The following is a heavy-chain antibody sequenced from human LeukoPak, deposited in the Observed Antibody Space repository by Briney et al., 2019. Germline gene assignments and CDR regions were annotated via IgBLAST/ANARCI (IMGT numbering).Heavy chain of an antibody. CDR2: INPNSGGT. CDR1: GYTFTGYY. Sequence: ASVTVTCKASGYTFTGYYMHWVRRAPGQGLEWMGWINPNSGGTNYAQKFQGRVTMTRDTSISTAYMELSRLRSDDTAVYYCARGTYDILTGYYYENWFDPWGQGTLVTVSS. D-gene: IGHD3-9*01. CDR3: ARGTYDILTGYYYENWFDP. J-gene: IGHJ5*02. V-gene: IGHV1-2*02.